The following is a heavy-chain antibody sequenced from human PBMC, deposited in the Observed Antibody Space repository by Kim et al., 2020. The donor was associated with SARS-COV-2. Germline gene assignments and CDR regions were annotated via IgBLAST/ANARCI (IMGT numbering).Heavy chain of an antibody. CDR1: GFTFSSYS. J-gene: IGHJ4*02. CDR3: ARVDSSSWYMMDY. V-gene: IGHV3-21*01. D-gene: IGHD6-13*01. Sequence: GGSLRLSCAASGFTFSSYSMNWVRQAPGKGLEWVSSISSSSYIYYADSVTGRFTISRDNAKNSLYLQMNSLRAEDTAEYYCARVDSSSWYMMDYWGQGT. CDR2: ISSSSYI.